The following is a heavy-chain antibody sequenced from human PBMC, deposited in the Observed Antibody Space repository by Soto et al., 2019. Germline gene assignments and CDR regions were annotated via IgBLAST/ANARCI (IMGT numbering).Heavy chain of an antibody. CDR1: GYSFTDYH. V-gene: IGHV1-2*04. Sequence: ASVKVSCKASGYSFTDYHIHWVRQAPGQGPEWLGRINPKSGGTSTAQKFQGWVTMTTDTSISTASMELRSLRSDDTAVYYCARVPTDYYDSSGSFDYWGQGTLVTVSS. CDR3: ARVPTDYYDSSGSFDY. D-gene: IGHD3-22*01. J-gene: IGHJ4*02. CDR2: INPKSGGT.